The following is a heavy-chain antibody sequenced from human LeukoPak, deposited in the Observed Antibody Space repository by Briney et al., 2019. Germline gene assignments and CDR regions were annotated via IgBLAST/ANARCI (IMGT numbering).Heavy chain of an antibody. V-gene: IGHV1-8*01. J-gene: IGHJ4*02. Sequence: GASVKVSCKASGYTFTSYDINWVRQATGQGLEWMGWMNPNSGNTGYAQKFQGRVTMTRDTSTSTAYMELSSLRSEDSAVYYCAREPLRTGHIDYWGQGTLVTVSS. D-gene: IGHD2-8*02. CDR1: GYTFTSYD. CDR2: MNPNSGNT. CDR3: AREPLRTGHIDY.